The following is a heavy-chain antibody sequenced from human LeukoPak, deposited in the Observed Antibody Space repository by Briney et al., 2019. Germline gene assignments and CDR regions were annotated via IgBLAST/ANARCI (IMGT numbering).Heavy chain of an antibody. CDR3: AKGFYSGSYSAAFDI. CDR1: GFTFSSYG. CDR2: IWYDGSNK. Sequence: GGSLRLSCAASGFTFSSYGMHWVRQAPGKGLEWVAVIWYDGSNKYYADSVKGRFTISRHNSKNTLYLQMNSLRAEDTAVYYCAKGFYSGSYSAAFDIWGQGTMVTVSS. D-gene: IGHD1-26*01. V-gene: IGHV3-33*06. J-gene: IGHJ3*02.